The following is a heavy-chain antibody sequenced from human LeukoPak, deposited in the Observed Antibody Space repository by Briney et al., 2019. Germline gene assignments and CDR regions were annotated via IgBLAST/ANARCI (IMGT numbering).Heavy chain of an antibody. D-gene: IGHD5-18*01. CDR2: INHSGST. J-gene: IGHJ6*02. Sequence: PSETLSLTCAVYGGSFSGYYWSWIRQPPGKGLEWIGEINHSGSTNYNPSLKSRVTISVDTSKNQFSLKLSSVTAADTAVYYCARGAHTAMVYYYYGMDVWGQGPRSPSP. CDR3: ARGAHTAMVYYYYGMDV. CDR1: GGSFSGYY. V-gene: IGHV4-34*01.